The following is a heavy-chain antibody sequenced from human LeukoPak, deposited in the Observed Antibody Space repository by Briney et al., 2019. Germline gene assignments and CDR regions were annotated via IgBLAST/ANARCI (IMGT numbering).Heavy chain of an antibody. Sequence: GGSLRLSRAASGFTFSTYSMNWVRQAPGKGLEWVSYISSSRNTIYYADSVKGRFTISRDNAKNSLFLQMNSLRAEDTAVYYCALELLYYYMDVWGKGTTVTVSS. CDR1: GFTFSTYS. V-gene: IGHV3-48*01. CDR2: ISSSRNTI. J-gene: IGHJ6*03. CDR3: ALELLYYYMDV. D-gene: IGHD2/OR15-2a*01.